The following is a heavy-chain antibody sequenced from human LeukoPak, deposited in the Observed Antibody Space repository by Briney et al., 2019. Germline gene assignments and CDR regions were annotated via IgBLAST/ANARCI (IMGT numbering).Heavy chain of an antibody. V-gene: IGHV1-2*02. J-gene: IGHJ4*02. D-gene: IGHD2-2*01. CDR3: ARDFCSSTSCPLDY. CDR2: INPNSGDT. Sequence: ASVKVSCKASGYTLTGYYMHWVRQAPGQGLEWMGWINPNSGDTNYAQKFQGRVTMTRDTSSSTAYMELRSLRSDDTAVYYCARDFCSSTSCPLDYWGQGTLVTVSS. CDR1: GYTLTGYY.